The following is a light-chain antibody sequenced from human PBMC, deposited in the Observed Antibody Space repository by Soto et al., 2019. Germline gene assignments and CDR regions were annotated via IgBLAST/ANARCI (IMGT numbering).Light chain of an antibody. CDR3: QQYNSYST. CDR2: DAS. Sequence: DIQMTQSPSTLSASVGDRVTITCRASRSISSWLAWYQQKPGKAPKLLIYDASSLESGVPSRFSGSGSGTEFTLTISSLQPDDFESYYCQQYNSYSTFGQGTKLEIK. CDR1: RSISSW. V-gene: IGKV1-5*01. J-gene: IGKJ2*01.